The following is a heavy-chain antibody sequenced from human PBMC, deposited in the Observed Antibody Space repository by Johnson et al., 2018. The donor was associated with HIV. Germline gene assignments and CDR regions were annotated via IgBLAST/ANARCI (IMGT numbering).Heavy chain of an antibody. D-gene: IGHD3-10*01. CDR3: ARGGLLWFGHPAD. CDR2: ITVSGDNT. Sequence: VQLVESGGGLIQPGGSLRLSCAASGFTFSSYGMSWVRQAPGKGLEWVSAITVSGDNTYYADSVKARFMISRDNAKNSLYRQMNSLRAEDTAVYYCARGGLLWFGHPADWGQGTMVTVSS. J-gene: IGHJ3*01. CDR1: GFTFSSYG. V-gene: IGHV3-21*01.